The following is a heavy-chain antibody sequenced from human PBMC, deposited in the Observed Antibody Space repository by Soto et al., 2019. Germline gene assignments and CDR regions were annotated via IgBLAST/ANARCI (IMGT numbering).Heavy chain of an antibody. Sequence: QVQLVESGGGVVQPGGSLRLTCAASGFTLSSYAMHWVRQAPGKGLEWVTVISYGGNNKYYADAVKGRFIISRDNSKNTVHLQEHTVSAEDTAVCYCARDEDMGVYSGPDCYSSYCECLGQGTLGTVFS. D-gene: IGHD2-21*02. J-gene: IGHJ4*02. CDR2: ISYGGNNK. CDR3: ARDEDMGVYSGPDCYSSYCEC. V-gene: IGHV3-30-3*01. CDR1: GFTLSSYA.